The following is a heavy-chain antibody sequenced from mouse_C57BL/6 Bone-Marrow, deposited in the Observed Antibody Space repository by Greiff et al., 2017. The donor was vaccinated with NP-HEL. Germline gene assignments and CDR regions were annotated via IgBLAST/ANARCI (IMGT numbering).Heavy chain of an antibody. J-gene: IGHJ2*01. CDR3: ARENYDYDCYFDY. D-gene: IGHD2-4*01. CDR2: IYPGDGDT. Sequence: LQESGPELVKPGASVKISCKASGYAFSSSWMNWVKQRPGKGLEWIGRIYPGDGDTNYNGKFKGKATLTADKSSSTAYMQLSSLTSEDSAVYFCARENYDYDCYFDYWGQGTTLTVSS. V-gene: IGHV1-82*01. CDR1: GYAFSSSW.